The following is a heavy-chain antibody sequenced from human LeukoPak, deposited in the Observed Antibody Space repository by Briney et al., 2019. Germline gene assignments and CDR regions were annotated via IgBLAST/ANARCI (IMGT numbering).Heavy chain of an antibody. D-gene: IGHD3-3*01. J-gene: IGHJ4*02. CDR3: ARMSGSRLPGY. Sequence: GGSLRLSCAASGFTFSSHSMNWVRQTPGKGLEWVSYIISGSSARYYADSVKGRFTISRDDARNSLYLQMNSLRAEDTAVYYCARMSGSRLPGYWGQGTLVTVSS. V-gene: IGHV3-48*01. CDR1: GFTFSSHS. CDR2: IISGSSAR.